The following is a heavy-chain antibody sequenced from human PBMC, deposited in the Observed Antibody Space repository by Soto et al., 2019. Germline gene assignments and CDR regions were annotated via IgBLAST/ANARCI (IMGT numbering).Heavy chain of an antibody. CDR3: ARGMYYDFWSGYYMRAFDI. D-gene: IGHD3-3*01. Sequence: ASVKVSCKASGYTFTSYDINWVRQATGQGLEWMGWMNPNSGNTGYAQKFQGRVTMTRNTSISTAYMGLSSLRSEDTAVYYCARGMYYDFWSGYYMRAFDIWGQGTMVTVSS. J-gene: IGHJ3*02. CDR1: GYTFTSYD. V-gene: IGHV1-8*01. CDR2: MNPNSGNT.